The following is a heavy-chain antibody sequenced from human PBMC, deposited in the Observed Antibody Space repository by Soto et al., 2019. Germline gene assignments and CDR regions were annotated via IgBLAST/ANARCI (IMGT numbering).Heavy chain of an antibody. CDR1: GYTFTSYG. D-gene: IGHD2-2*01. V-gene: IGHV1-18*01. CDR3: AGRDIVVVPAAPGGGFDP. CDR2: ISAYNGNT. Sequence: QVQLVQSGAEVKKPGASVKVSCKASGYTFTSYGISWVRQDPGQGLEWMGWISAYNGNTNYAQKLQGRVTMTTDTSTSTAYMELRSLRSDDTAVYYCAGRDIVVVPAAPGGGFDPWGQGTLVTVSS. J-gene: IGHJ5*02.